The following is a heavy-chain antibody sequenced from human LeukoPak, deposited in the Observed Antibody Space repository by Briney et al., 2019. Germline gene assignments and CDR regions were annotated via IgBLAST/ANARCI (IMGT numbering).Heavy chain of an antibody. D-gene: IGHD3-22*01. Sequence: ASVKVSCKASGYTFTSYGISWVRQAPGQGLEWMGWISAYNGNTNYAQKLQGRVTMTTDTSTSTAYMELRSLRSDDTAVYYCARDTYYYNSSAFYHYYYGMDVWGQGTTVTVSS. V-gene: IGHV1-18*01. CDR2: ISAYNGNT. J-gene: IGHJ6*02. CDR3: ARDTYYYNSSAFYHYYYGMDV. CDR1: GYTFTSYG.